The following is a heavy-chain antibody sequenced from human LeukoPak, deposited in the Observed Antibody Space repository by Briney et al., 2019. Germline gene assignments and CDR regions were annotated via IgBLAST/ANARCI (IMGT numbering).Heavy chain of an antibody. D-gene: IGHD1-1*01. CDR1: GGSISNYH. J-gene: IGHJ4*02. Sequence: SETLSLTCTVSGGSISNYHWSWIRQPPGKGLEWIGYIYDSENTNYNPSLKSRVTMAVDTSKNQFSLKVSSVTAADTAVYYCARAGNNWSFDYWGQGTLVTVSS. CDR2: IYDSENT. V-gene: IGHV4-59*01. CDR3: ARAGNNWSFDY.